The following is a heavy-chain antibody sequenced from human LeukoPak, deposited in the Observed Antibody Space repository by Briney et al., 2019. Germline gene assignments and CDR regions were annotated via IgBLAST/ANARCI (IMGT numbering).Heavy chain of an antibody. CDR2: FYTSGTT. CDR3: ARALEGGYNYSFDY. Sequence: SETLSLTCTVSGGSISSYYWNWIRQPAGKGLEWIGRFYTSGTTNYNPSLKSRVTISVDTSKNQFSLKLSSVTAADTAVYYCARALEGGYNYSFDYWGQGTLVTVSS. J-gene: IGHJ4*02. V-gene: IGHV4-4*07. CDR1: GGSISSYY. D-gene: IGHD5-24*01.